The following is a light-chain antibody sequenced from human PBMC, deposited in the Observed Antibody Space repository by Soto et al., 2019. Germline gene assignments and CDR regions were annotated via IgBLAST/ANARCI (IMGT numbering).Light chain of an antibody. CDR2: RSN. J-gene: IGLJ2*01. CDR1: TSNIGTNS. CDR3: AAWDDSLSAQV. V-gene: IGLV1-47*01. Sequence: QSVLTQPPSASGTPGQRVTISCSGSTSNIGTNSLFWYQHLPRTDPKLLIYRSNQRASGVPDRCSACKSATSASLAISGRRSEDEADYYCAAWDDSLSAQVFGGGTKLTVL.